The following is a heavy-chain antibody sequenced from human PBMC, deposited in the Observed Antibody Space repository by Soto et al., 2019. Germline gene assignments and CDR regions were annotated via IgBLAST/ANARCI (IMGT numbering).Heavy chain of an antibody. CDR1: GFTFSSYA. D-gene: IGHD3-22*01. Sequence: GGSLRLSCAASGFTFSSYAMSWVRQAPGKGLEWVSAISGSGGSTYYADSVKGRFTISRXXXXXXXXXXXXXXXAEDXAVXXXATGITMIVVVKVFDIWGQGTMVTVSS. J-gene: IGHJ3*02. CDR2: ISGSGGST. CDR3: ATGITMIVVVKVFDI. V-gene: IGHV3-23*01.